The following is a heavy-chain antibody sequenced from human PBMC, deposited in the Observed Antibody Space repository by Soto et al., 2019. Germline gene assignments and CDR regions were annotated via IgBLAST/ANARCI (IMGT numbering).Heavy chain of an antibody. V-gene: IGHV4-31*03. Sequence: QVQLQESGPGLVKPSQTLSLTCTVSGGSISSGGYYWSWICQHPGKGLEWIGYIYYSGSTYYNPSLKSRVTISVDTSKNQFSLKLSSVTAADTAVYYCARDGRDTIFWGMDVWGQGTTVTVSS. CDR2: IYYSGST. CDR3: ARDGRDTIFWGMDV. CDR1: GGSISSGGYY. J-gene: IGHJ6*02. D-gene: IGHD3-9*01.